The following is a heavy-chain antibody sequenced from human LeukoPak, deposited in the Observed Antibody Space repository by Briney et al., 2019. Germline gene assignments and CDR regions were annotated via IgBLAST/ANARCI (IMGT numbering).Heavy chain of an antibody. V-gene: IGHV3-48*03. CDR1: GFTFSSYE. D-gene: IGHD4-11*01. J-gene: IGHJ3*02. Sequence: PGGSLRLSCAASGFTFSSYEMNWVRQAPGKGLEWVSYISSSGSTIYYADSVKGRFTISRDNAKNSLYLQMNSLRAEDTAVYYCARVRLPGDAFDIWGQGTMVTVSS. CDR3: ARVRLPGDAFDI. CDR2: ISSSGSTI.